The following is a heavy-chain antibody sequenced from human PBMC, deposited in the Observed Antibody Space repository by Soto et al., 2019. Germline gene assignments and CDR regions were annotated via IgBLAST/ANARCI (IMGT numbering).Heavy chain of an antibody. CDR3: ARDLQSPIYGDYVDY. J-gene: IGHJ4*02. CDR1: GFTFSSYS. D-gene: IGHD4-17*01. V-gene: IGHV3-21*01. Sequence: NPGGSLRLSCAASGFTFSSYSMNWVRQAPGKGLEWVSSISSSSSYIYYADSVKGRFTISRDNAKNSLYLQMNSLRAEDTAVYYCARDLQSPIYGDYVDYWGQGTLVTVSS. CDR2: ISSSSSYI.